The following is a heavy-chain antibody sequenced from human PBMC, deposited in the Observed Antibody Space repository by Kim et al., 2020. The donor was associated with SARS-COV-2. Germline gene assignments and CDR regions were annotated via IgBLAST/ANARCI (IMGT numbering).Heavy chain of an antibody. CDR3: ARAKITYSSGWYEDYYYGMDV. CDR1: GFTVSSNY. V-gene: IGHV3-53*01. D-gene: IGHD6-19*01. CDR2: IYSGGST. J-gene: IGHJ6*02. Sequence: GGSLRLSCAASGFTVSSNYMSWVRQAPGKGLEWVSVIYSGGSTYYADSVKGRFTISRDNSKNTLYLQMNSLRAEDTAVYYCARAKITYSSGWYEDYYYGMDVWGQGTTVTVSS.